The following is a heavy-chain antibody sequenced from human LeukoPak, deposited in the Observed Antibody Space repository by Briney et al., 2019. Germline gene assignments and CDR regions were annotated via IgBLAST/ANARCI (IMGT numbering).Heavy chain of an antibody. V-gene: IGHV3-7*01. J-gene: IGHJ4*02. Sequence: GGSLRLSCAASGFRFSSYWMSWVRQAPGKGLEWVANIKQDGGEKYYVDSVKGRFTISRDNAKNSLYLQMNSLRGADTAVYYCARDGYPFDFWGQGTLVTVSS. CDR1: GFRFSSYW. D-gene: IGHD1-1*01. CDR3: ARDGYPFDF. CDR2: IKQDGGEK.